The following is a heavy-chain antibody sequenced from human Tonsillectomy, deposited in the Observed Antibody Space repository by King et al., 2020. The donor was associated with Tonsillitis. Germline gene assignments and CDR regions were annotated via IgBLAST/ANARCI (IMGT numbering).Heavy chain of an antibody. CDR2: ISYDGSHK. D-gene: IGHD4-23*01. V-gene: IGHV3-30*04. J-gene: IGHJ5*02. Sequence: VQLVESGGGVVQPGRSLRLSCAASGFTFSSYAMHWVRQAPGKGLEWVAVISYDGSHKYYADSVKGRFTISRDDSKNTLYVQMNSRRAEDTALYYCARDFYGGDSVGWFDPWGQGTLVTVSS. CDR3: ARDFYGGDSVGWFDP. CDR1: GFTFSSYA.